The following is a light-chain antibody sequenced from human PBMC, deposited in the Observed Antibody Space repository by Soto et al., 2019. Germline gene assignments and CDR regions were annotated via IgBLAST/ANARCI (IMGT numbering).Light chain of an antibody. CDR2: FND. Sequence: QSVLTQPPSVSGTPGQRVSISCSGSNSNIGSNVVTWYRHLPGTASKCLIYFNDQRLSGVPDRISGSKSGTSASLAISGLQSEDEAEYYCVAWDDSLRGRVFGGGTQLTVL. CDR1: NSNIGSNV. V-gene: IGLV1-44*01. CDR3: VAWDDSLRGRV. J-gene: IGLJ3*02.